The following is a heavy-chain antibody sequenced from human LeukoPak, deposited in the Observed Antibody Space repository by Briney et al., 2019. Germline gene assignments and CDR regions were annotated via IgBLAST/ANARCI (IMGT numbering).Heavy chain of an antibody. J-gene: IGHJ6*03. V-gene: IGHV1-8*03. CDR2: MNPNSGNT. D-gene: IGHD6-13*01. CDR3: ARSTYSSSWYGDYYYYMDV. CDR1: GYTFTSYD. Sequence: GASVKVSCKASGYTFTSYDINWVRQATGQGLEWMGWMNPNSGNTGYAQKFQGRVTITRNTSISTAYMELSSLRSEDTAVYYCARSTYSSSWYGDYYYYMDVWGKGTTVTVSS.